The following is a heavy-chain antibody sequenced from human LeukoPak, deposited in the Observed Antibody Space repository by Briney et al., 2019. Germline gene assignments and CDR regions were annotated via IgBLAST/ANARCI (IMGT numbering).Heavy chain of an antibody. D-gene: IGHD1-26*01. V-gene: IGHV3-48*02. CDR3: ARDYALGSSSSGGPMAN. CDR1: GFTFSSST. J-gene: IGHJ4*02. Sequence: PGGSLRLSCAASGFTFSSSTMNWVRQAPGRGLEWISHITSSSSIIYYADSVQGRFTISRDDAKNSLYLQMNSLRDDDTAVYYCARDYALGSSSSGGPMANWGQGTLVTVSS. CDR2: ITSSSSII.